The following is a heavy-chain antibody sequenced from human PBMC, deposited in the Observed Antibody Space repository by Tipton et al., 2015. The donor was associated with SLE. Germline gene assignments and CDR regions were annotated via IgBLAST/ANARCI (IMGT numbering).Heavy chain of an antibody. Sequence: TLSLTCGVDGESFSTYHWSWIRQTPGKGLEWIGEINYSGSIDYNPSLKSRVTISRDPSKNQFSLKLTSVTAADTAVYYCARDQVGVGDLDFWGQGSLVTVSS. V-gene: IGHV4-34*01. CDR3: ARDQVGVGDLDF. D-gene: IGHD3-16*01. CDR2: INYSGSI. CDR1: GESFSTYH. J-gene: IGHJ4*02.